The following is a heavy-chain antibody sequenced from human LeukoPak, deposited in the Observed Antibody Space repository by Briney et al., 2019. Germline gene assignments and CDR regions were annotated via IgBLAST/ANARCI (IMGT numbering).Heavy chain of an antibody. CDR1: GFSLSTSGMC. V-gene: IGHV2-70*11. CDR3: ARSSYYYDSSGYPLDY. Sequence: SGPALVKPTQPLTLNYTFSGFSLSTSGMCVSWIRQPPGKALEWLARIDWDDDKYYSTSLKTRLTISKDTSKNQVVLTMTNMDPVDTATYYCARSSYYYDSSGYPLDYWGQGTLVTVSS. J-gene: IGHJ4*02. D-gene: IGHD3-22*01. CDR2: IDWDDDK.